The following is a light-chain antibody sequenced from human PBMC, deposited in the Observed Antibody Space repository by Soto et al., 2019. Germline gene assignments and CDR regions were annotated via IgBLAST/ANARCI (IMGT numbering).Light chain of an antibody. CDR3: QQYNSYPIT. CDR1: QSISSL. Sequence: EIQITQSPSTHSASVGDRVTITCRASQSISSLLAWYQQKPGKAPKLLIYDASNLESGVPSRFSGSGSGTEFTLTISSLQPDDFATYYCQQYNSYPITFGQGTRLEIK. CDR2: DAS. J-gene: IGKJ5*01. V-gene: IGKV1-5*01.